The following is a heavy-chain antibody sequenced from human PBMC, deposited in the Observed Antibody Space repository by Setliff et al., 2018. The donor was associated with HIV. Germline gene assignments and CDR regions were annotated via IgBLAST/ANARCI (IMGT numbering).Heavy chain of an antibody. CDR1: GFTFINYW. V-gene: IGHV3-7*01. CDR3: ARVFWYGLPQIYYYMDV. Sequence: PGGSLRLSCAASGFTFINYWMSWVRQAPGKGLEWVANIHKDGSEKYYVDSVKGRFTLSRDNAKNSLYLQMNSLRAEDTAVYYCARVFWYGLPQIYYYMDVWGKGTTVTVSS. CDR2: IHKDGSEK. J-gene: IGHJ6*03. D-gene: IGHD2-8*02.